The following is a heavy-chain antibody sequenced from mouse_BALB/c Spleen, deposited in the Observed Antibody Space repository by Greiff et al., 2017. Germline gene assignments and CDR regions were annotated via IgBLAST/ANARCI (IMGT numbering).Heavy chain of an antibody. CDR3: ARSGYYHYYAMDY. V-gene: IGHV1-14*01. CDR2: INPYNDGT. Sequence: VQLKESGPELVKPGASVKMSCKASGYTFTSYVMHWVKQKPGQGLEWIGYINPYNDGTKYNEKFKGKATLTSDKSSSTAYMELSSLTSEDSAVYYCARSGYYHYYAMDYWGQGTSVTVSS. D-gene: IGHD3-1*01. J-gene: IGHJ4*01. CDR1: GYTFTSYV.